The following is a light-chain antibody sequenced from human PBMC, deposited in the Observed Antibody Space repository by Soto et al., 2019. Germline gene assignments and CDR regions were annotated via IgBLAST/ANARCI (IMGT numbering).Light chain of an antibody. V-gene: IGLV4-69*01. J-gene: IGLJ3*02. CDR1: SGHSSYA. CDR3: QTWGTGPHCV. CDR2: LNSDGSH. Sequence: QLVLTQSPSASASLGASVKLTCTLSSGHSSYAIAWHQQQPEKGPRYLMKLNSDGSHSKGDGIPDRFSGSSSGAERYLTISSLQSEDEADYYCQTWGTGPHCVFGGGTKLTVL.